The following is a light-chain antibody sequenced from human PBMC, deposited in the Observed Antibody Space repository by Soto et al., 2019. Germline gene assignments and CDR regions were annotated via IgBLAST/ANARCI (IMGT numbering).Light chain of an antibody. V-gene: IGKV1-39*01. CDR2: GAS. CDR1: QSTSIY. J-gene: IGKJ1*01. CDR3: QQSYSTPRT. Sequence: DIQMTQSPSSLSASIGDRVTITCRASQSTSIYLNWYQQKPGKAPKLLIFGASRLQSGVPSRFSGSGSGTDFTLTISSLQPEDFATYYCQQSYSTPRTFGQGTKVDIK.